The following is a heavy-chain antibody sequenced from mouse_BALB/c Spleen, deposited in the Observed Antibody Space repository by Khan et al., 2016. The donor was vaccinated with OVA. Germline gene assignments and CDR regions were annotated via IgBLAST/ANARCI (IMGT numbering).Heavy chain of an antibody. CDR3: ASHLTGSFAY. CDR1: GFTFSSYS. V-gene: IGHV5-6*01. Sequence: VQLKESGGDLVEPGGSLKLSCAASGFTFSSYSMSWVRQTPDKRLEWVATISSGGDYTYYPDIVKGRFTISRDNAKNTLYLQMSSLKSEDTAMYYCASHLTGSFAYGGQGTLVAVSA. D-gene: IGHD4-1*01. J-gene: IGHJ3*01. CDR2: ISSGGDYT.